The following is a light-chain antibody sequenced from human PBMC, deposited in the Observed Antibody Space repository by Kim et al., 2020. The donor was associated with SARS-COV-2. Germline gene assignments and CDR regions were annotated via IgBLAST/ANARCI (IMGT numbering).Light chain of an antibody. Sequence: SVGDTVSITWRASQDIKTWLAWYQHKPGKAPKLVIFGASSLESGVPLRFSGSGSGTDFTLTINSLQPEDFATYYCQQSNRFLPLTLGGGTKVDIK. CDR2: GAS. V-gene: IGKV1-12*01. J-gene: IGKJ4*01. CDR1: QDIKTW. CDR3: QQSNRFLPLT.